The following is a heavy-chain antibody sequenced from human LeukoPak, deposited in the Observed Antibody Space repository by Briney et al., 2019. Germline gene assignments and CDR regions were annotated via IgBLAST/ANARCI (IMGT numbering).Heavy chain of an antibody. V-gene: IGHV1-69-2*01. CDR3: ATDYAFGLRFLEWPYYMDV. J-gene: IGHJ6*03. Sequence: ASVKTSCKVSGYTFTDYYMHWVQQAPGKGLEWMGLVDPEDGETIYAEKFQGRVTITADTSTDTAYMELSSLRSEDTAVYYCATDYAFGLRFLEWPYYMDVWGKGTTVTVSS. CDR2: VDPEDGET. D-gene: IGHD3-3*01. CDR1: GYTFTDYY.